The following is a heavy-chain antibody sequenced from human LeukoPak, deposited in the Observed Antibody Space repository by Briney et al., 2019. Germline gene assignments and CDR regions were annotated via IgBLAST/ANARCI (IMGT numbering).Heavy chain of an antibody. V-gene: IGHV3-53*01. CDR3: ARVPGGGDLYFDY. J-gene: IGHJ4*02. CDR1: GFTVSSNY. D-gene: IGHD2-21*02. Sequence: GGSLRLSCAASGFTVSSNYMSWVRQAPGKGLEWVSVIYSGGSTYYADSVKGRFTISRDNSKNTLYLQMNSLRAEDTAVYYCARVPGGGDLYFDYWGQGTLVTVSS. CDR2: IYSGGST.